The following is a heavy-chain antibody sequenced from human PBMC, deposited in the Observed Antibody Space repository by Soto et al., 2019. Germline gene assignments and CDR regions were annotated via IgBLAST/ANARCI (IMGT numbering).Heavy chain of an antibody. Sequence: SGPTLVNPTQTLTLTCTFSGFSLSSIGMCVSWIRQPPGKALEWLALIDWDGDEYYSTSLETRLTISKDTSKNQVVLTMTNMDPVDTATYYCAHSPPGIAAAGTIWFDPWGQGTLVTVSS. CDR3: AHSPPGIAAAGTIWFDP. J-gene: IGHJ5*02. V-gene: IGHV2-70*12. D-gene: IGHD6-13*01. CDR1: GFSLSSIGMC. CDR2: IDWDGDE.